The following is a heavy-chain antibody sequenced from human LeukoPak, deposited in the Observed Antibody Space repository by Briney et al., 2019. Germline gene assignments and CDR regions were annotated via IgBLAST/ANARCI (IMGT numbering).Heavy chain of an antibody. V-gene: IGHV4-30-4*01. Sequence: QTLSLTCNVFGGSISNDNYYWSWIRQPPGTGLEWIGYIYHSGSTYYNPSLKSRVTISVDTSKNQFSLKLSSVTAADTAVYYCARWSYSYAFDIWGQGTMVTVSS. J-gene: IGHJ3*02. CDR3: ARWSYSYAFDI. CDR2: IYHSGST. D-gene: IGHD1-26*01. CDR1: GGSISNDNYY.